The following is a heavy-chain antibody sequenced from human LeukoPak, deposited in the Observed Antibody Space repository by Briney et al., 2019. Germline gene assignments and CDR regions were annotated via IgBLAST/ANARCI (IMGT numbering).Heavy chain of an antibody. Sequence: EPGGSLRLSCAASGFTFSSFWMRWVRQAPGKGLELVANIKQDGSEKYYVDSVQGRFTISRDNAKDSLYLQMNSLRAEDTAVYYCARAHLLDMGYDILTGYYTPYYFDYWGQGTLVTVSS. J-gene: IGHJ4*02. D-gene: IGHD3-9*01. CDR2: IKQDGSEK. CDR3: ARAHLLDMGYDILTGYYTPYYFDY. V-gene: IGHV3-7*01. CDR1: GFTFSSFW.